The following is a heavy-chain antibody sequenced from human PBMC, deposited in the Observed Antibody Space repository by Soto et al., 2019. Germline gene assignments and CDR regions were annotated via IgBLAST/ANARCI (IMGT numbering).Heavy chain of an antibody. V-gene: IGHV3-23*01. CDR1: GFTFSNYP. J-gene: IGHJ4*02. CDR3: AKNNLFGSGTTDY. D-gene: IGHD3-10*01. CDR2: ISASGGST. Sequence: EVQLLESGGGLVQGGESLRLSCPASGFTFSNYPMSWVRQVPGKGLEWVSSISASGGSTYYADSVRGRFTISRDNSKNTLYLQMNILRAEDTAVYYCAKNNLFGSGTTDYWGQGTLVTVSS.